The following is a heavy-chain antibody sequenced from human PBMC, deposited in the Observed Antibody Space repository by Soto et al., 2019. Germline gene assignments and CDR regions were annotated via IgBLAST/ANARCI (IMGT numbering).Heavy chain of an antibody. CDR3: ARDPPLLDYHEGLDV. CDR2: ITGDGGST. D-gene: IGHD4-17*01. J-gene: IGHJ6*04. CDR1: GFTFSNYA. Sequence: PGGSLRLSCAASGFTFSNYAMSWVRQAPGKGLEWVATITGDGGSTYYADSVKGRFSISRDKSKNTVSLQMNSLRVEDTGVYYCARDPPLLDYHEGLDVWGKGTTVTVSS. V-gene: IGHV3-23*01.